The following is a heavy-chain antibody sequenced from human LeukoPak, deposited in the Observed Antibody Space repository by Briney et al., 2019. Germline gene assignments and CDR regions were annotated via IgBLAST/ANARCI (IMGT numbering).Heavy chain of an antibody. CDR1: GGTFSSYA. V-gene: IGHV1-8*02. Sequence: EASVKVSCKASGGTFSSYAISWVRQATGQGLEWMGWMNPNSGNTGYAQKFQGRVTMTRNTSISTAYMELSSLRSEDTAVYYCARHSRVIACFDYWGQGTLVTVSS. CDR3: ARHSRVIACFDY. CDR2: MNPNSGNT. D-gene: IGHD3-16*02. J-gene: IGHJ4*02.